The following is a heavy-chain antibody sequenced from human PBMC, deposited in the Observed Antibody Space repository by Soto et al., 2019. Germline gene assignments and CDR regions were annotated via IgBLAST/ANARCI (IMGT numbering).Heavy chain of an antibody. J-gene: IGHJ4*02. V-gene: IGHV3-74*01. Sequence: TGGSLRLSCAASGFAFSSFWMHWGRQTPGKGPVWVSRIYNDGSRTGYADSVKGRFTISRDNAKNTLYLQMSSLTVEDTAVYYCARDLSGNTTPYFDLWGQGTLVTVS. CDR3: ARDLSGNTTPYFDL. CDR1: GFAFSSFW. D-gene: IGHD1-7*01. CDR2: IYNDGSRT.